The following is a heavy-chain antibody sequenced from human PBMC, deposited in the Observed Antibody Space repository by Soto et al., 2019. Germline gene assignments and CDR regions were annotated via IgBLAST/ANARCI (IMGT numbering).Heavy chain of an antibody. V-gene: IGHV3-74*01. J-gene: IGHJ4*02. CDR2: LNGDGSSI. CDR3: ARSTSGTFDY. CDR1: GFTFNSYY. Sequence: GGSLRLSCAASGFTFNSYYMHWVRQVPGKGLVWVSRLNGDGSSINYADSVKGRFTISRDNARNTLYLQMNSLRADDTAVYYCARSTSGTFDYWGQGILVTVSS. D-gene: IGHD1-1*01.